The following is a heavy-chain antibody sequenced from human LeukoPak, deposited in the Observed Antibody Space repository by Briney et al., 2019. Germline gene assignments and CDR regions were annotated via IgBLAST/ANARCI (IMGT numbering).Heavy chain of an antibody. D-gene: IGHD6-13*01. J-gene: IGHJ5*02. CDR3: ARASGIAAAGTWSNWFDP. V-gene: IGHV4-59*12. CDR2: IFYTGST. CDR1: GGSISSYY. Sequence: PSETLSLTCTVSGGSISSYYWSWIRQPPGKGLEWIGYIFYTGSTNYNPSLKSRVTISVDTSKNQFSLKLSSVTAADTAVYYCARASGIAAAGTWSNWFDPWGQGTLVTVSS.